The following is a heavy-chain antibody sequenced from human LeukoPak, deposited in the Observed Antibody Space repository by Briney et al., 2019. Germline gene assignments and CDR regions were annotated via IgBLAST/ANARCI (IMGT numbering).Heavy chain of an antibody. D-gene: IGHD3-3*01. V-gene: IGHV3-23*01. CDR3: AKSGLSVGYDFWSGKPDYYFDY. J-gene: IGHJ4*02. Sequence: GGSLRLSCAASGFTFSSYALSWVRQAPGKGREWVSAISGSGVSTYYADSVKGRFTISRDNSKYTLYLQMSSLRAEDTAVYCCAKSGLSVGYDFWSGKPDYYFDYWGQGTLVSVSS. CDR1: GFTFSSYA. CDR2: ISGSGVST.